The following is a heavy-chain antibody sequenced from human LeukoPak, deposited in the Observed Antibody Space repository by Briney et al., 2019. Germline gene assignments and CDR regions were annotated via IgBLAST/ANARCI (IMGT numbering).Heavy chain of an antibody. Sequence: PGGSLRLSCAASGLTFSTHWMTWVRQAPGKGLEWLANIGGDGGKKFYVDSVKGRFTISRDNADNSLYLQMNSLRVEDTAVYYCARDRGWRLLDYWGQGTLVTVSS. D-gene: IGHD6-25*01. V-gene: IGHV3-7*01. CDR3: ARDRGWRLLDY. CDR2: IGGDGGKK. J-gene: IGHJ4*02. CDR1: GLTFSTHW.